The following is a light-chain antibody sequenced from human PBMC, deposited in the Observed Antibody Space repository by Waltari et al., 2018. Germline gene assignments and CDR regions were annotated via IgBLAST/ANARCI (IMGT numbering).Light chain of an antibody. CDR3: DSKSSSSPHV. CDR2: DVS. CDR1: SSDIATYNY. Sequence: QSALTQPASVPGSPGQSITVSCPGTSSDIATYNYVSWYQQHPGKAPKLMIYDVSSRPSGVSNRFSGSKSGNTASLTISGLQAEDEADYYCDSKSSSSPHVFGTGTKVTVL. J-gene: IGLJ1*01. V-gene: IGLV2-14*03.